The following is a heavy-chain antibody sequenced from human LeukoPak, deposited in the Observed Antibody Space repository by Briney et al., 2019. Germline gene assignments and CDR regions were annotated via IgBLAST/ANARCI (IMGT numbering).Heavy chain of an antibody. V-gene: IGHV4-4*02. CDR2: IYHSGST. J-gene: IGHJ4*02. D-gene: IGHD3-10*01. CDR3: ARDTAPGSGSYSGFY. Sequence: ETLSLTCAVSGGSISSSNWWSWVRQPPGKGLEWIGEIYHSGSTNYNPSLKSRVTISVDKSKNQFSLKLSSVTAADTAVYYCARDTAPGSGSYSGFYWGQGTLVTVSS. CDR1: GGSISSSNW.